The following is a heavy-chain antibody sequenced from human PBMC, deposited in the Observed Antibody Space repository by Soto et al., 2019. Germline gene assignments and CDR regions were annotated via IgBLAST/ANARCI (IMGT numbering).Heavy chain of an antibody. CDR1: RFGISRYS. CDR3: ARVVPGAEAWFGP. CDR2: ISLYSDGT. Sequence: SVEVSWDKSRFGISRYSRRWLQQVPGQPLEWLGWISLYSDGTNYAQKFQGRVSMTTDTSTTTAYMELRSLRSDDTAVYYCARVVPGAEAWFGPWGQGTLVTGSS. V-gene: IGHV1-18*01. D-gene: IGHD2-2*01. J-gene: IGHJ5*02.